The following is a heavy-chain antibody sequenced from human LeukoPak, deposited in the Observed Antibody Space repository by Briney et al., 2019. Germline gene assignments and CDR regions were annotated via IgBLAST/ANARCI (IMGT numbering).Heavy chain of an antibody. D-gene: IGHD2-21*02. CDR2: IKQDGSEK. V-gene: IGHV3-7*01. CDR1: GFTFSSYW. Sequence: GGSLRLSCAASGFTFSSYWISWVRQAPGKGLEWVANIKQDGSEKYYVDSVKGRFTISRDNSKNTLYLQMNSLRAEDTAVYYCAKDHRAYCGGDCVDFDYWGQGTLVTVSS. J-gene: IGHJ4*02. CDR3: AKDHRAYCGGDCVDFDY.